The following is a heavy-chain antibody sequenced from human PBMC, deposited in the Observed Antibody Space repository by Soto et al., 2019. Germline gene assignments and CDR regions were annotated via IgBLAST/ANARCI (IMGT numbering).Heavy chain of an antibody. CDR2: IYPGDSDT. D-gene: IGHD2-21*01. V-gene: IGHV5-51*01. CDR3: ARHVYCDNPDCSSHIDV. Sequence: PGESLKISCKGSGYTFSRYWIGWVRQMPGKGLGWMGIIYPGDSDTRYSPSFQGQVTFSADKSLSTAYLQWSSLKASDTAVYYCARHVYCDNPDCSSHIDVWGKGTTVTAP. J-gene: IGHJ6*03. CDR1: GYTFSRYW.